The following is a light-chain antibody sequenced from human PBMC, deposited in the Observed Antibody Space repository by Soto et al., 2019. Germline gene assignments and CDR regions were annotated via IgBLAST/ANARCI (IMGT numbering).Light chain of an antibody. CDR1: QSVGSK. J-gene: IGKJ1*01. V-gene: IGKV3-15*01. CDR3: QQYNNWPRT. CDR2: GAS. Sequence: ETVMTQSPATLTVSPGERATLSCRASQSVGSKLAWYQQKPGQAPRLLIYGASTRATGIPARFSGSGSGTEFTLTISSLESEDFAVYYCQQYNNWPRTFGQGTKVEVK.